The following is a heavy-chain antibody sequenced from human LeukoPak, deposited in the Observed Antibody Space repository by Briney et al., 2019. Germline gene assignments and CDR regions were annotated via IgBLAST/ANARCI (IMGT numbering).Heavy chain of an antibody. J-gene: IGHJ6*02. CDR3: GRTPRSSNYYYYGMDV. CDR1: GGSFSGYY. D-gene: IGHD2-15*01. CDR2: INHSGST. V-gene: IGHV4-34*01. Sequence: SETLSLTCAVYGGSFSGYYWSWIRQPPGKGLEWIGEINHSGSTNYNPSLKSRVTISVDTSKNQFSLKLSSVTAADTAVYYCGRTPRSSNYYYYGMDVWGQGTTVTVSS.